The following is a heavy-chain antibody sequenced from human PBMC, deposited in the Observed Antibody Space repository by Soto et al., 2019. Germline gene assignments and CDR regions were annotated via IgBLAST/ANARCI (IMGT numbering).Heavy chain of an antibody. CDR1: GYSFTSYW. CDR2: IYPGDSDT. D-gene: IGHD3-10*01. V-gene: IGHV5-51*01. CDR3: ATRHYGSGSYPGYYYMNV. J-gene: IGHJ6*03. Sequence: PGESLKISCKGSGYSFTSYWIGWVRQMPGKGLEWMGIIYPGDSDTRYSPSFQGQVTISADKSISTAYLQWSSLKASDTAMYYWATRHYGSGSYPGYYYMNVGGKGTTVTVS.